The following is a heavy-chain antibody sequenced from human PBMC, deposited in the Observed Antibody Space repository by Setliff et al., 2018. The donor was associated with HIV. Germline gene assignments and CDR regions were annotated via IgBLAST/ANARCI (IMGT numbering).Heavy chain of an antibody. V-gene: IGHV4-39*01. CDR3: ARTKDCSSSSCPGTHHYYYMDV. J-gene: IGHJ6*03. Sequence: PSETLSLTCSVSGDSISNPNYYWGWIRQPPGKGLEWIGSIYFSESPYYNPSLSSRVTISVDTSTNQFSLRLSSVTAADTAVYYCARTKDCSSSSCPGTHHYYYMDVWGKGTTVTVSS. CDR1: GDSISNPNYY. D-gene: IGHD2-2*01. CDR2: IYFSESP.